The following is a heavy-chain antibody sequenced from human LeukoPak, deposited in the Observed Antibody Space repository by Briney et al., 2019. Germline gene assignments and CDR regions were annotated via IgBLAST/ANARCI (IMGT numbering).Heavy chain of an antibody. D-gene: IGHD3-22*01. Sequence: ASVKVSCKASGYTFTGTYLHWVRQAPGQGLEWMGWINPNSGGTRCAQEFQDRVTMTRDTSISTAYMELSRLRSDDTAVYYCARFGISGYAYWGQGTLATVSS. J-gene: IGHJ4*02. CDR2: INPNSGGT. CDR3: ARFGISGYAY. V-gene: IGHV1-2*02. CDR1: GYTFTGTY.